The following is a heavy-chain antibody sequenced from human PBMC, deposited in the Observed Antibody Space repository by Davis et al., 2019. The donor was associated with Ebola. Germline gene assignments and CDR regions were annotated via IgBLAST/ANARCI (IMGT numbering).Heavy chain of an antibody. V-gene: IGHV1-18*01. Sequence: ASVKVSCKTSGYTFTYYGITWVRQAPGQGLEWMGWISAYNGKTNSTQKFQDRVTMTTDASTRTAFLELRSLRSDDTAIYYCSRGGMMMTFGGAPGGDYWGQGTLVIVSS. D-gene: IGHD3-16*01. CDR1: GYTFTYYG. CDR3: SRGGMMMTFGGAPGGDY. CDR2: ISAYNGKT. J-gene: IGHJ4*02.